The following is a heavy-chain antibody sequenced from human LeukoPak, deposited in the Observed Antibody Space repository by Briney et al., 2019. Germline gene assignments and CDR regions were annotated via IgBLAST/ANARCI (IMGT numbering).Heavy chain of an antibody. D-gene: IGHD6-19*01. Sequence: SQTLSLTCTVSGGSISSGGYYWSWIRQPPGKGLEWIGYIYHSGSTYYNPSLKSRVTISVDRSKNQFSLKLSSVTAADTAVYYCAREGNIAVAGTMNYWGQGTLVTVSS. CDR1: GGSISSGGYY. J-gene: IGHJ4*02. CDR3: AREGNIAVAGTMNY. CDR2: IYHSGST. V-gene: IGHV4-30-2*01.